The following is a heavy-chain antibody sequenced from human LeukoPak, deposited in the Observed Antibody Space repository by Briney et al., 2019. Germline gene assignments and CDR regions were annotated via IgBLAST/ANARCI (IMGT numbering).Heavy chain of an antibody. J-gene: IGHJ5*02. V-gene: IGHV1-69*06. Sequence: GASAKVSCKTSGGTFINYAFCWVRQAPGQGLEWMGGIIPVFNAANYAQRFQGRVTITADKSTNTVYMELSTLRFEDTAIYYCARKKGGDIYNWNEPDSWFDPWGQGTLVTVSS. CDR3: ARKKGGDIYNWNEPDSWFDP. CDR2: IIPVFNAA. D-gene: IGHD1-20*01. CDR1: GGTFINYA.